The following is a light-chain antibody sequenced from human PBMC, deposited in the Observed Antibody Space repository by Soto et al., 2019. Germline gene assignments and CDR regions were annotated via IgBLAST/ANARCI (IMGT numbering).Light chain of an antibody. CDR3: LQYTSYPRT. Sequence: DIEMPQSPSSLSASMGDSVTITCRASQALDNALAWFQHKPGQAPKCLIYATSRLQSGVPPRVGGSGSGTEFTLTITSLQTDDFGTYYCLQYTSYPRTFGGGTTVEI. V-gene: IGKV1-16*01. CDR2: ATS. CDR1: QALDNA. J-gene: IGKJ4*01.